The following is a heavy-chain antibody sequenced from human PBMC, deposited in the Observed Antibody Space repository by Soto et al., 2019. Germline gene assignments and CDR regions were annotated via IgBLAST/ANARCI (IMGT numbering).Heavy chain of an antibody. J-gene: IGHJ5*02. Sequence: QVQLQESGPGLVKPSQTLSLTCTVSGGSISSGDYYWSWIRQPPGKGLEWIGCIYYSGSTYYNPSLRSRVTLSVDTSKNQFSLKLASVTAADTAVYSCARDRSYSSSWLPPLFDPWGQGTLVTVSS. CDR2: IYYSGST. CDR1: GGSISSGDYY. CDR3: ARDRSYSSSWLPPLFDP. V-gene: IGHV4-30-4*01. D-gene: IGHD6-13*01.